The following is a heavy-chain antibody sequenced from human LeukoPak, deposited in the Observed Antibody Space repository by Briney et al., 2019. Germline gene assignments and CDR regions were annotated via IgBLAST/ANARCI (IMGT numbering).Heavy chain of an antibody. CDR3: SSRRSAAAGIDY. CDR2: INSDGSST. V-gene: IGHV3-74*01. J-gene: IGHJ4*02. CDR1: GFTFSSYW. D-gene: IGHD6-13*01. Sequence: PGGSLRLSCAASGFTFSSYWMHWVRQAPGKRLVWVSRINSDGSSTSYADSVKGRFTISRDNAKNTLYLQMNSLRAEDTAVYYCSSRRSAAAGIDYWGQGTLVTVSS.